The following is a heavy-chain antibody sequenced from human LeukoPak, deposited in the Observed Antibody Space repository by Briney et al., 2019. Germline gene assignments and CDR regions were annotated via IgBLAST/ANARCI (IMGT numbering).Heavy chain of an antibody. CDR1: GFTFDDYG. CDR3: ARGNSNFNY. J-gene: IGHJ4*02. CDR2: INRNGGTK. V-gene: IGHV3-20*01. Sequence: TGGSLRLSCAASGFTFDDYGMSWVRQAPGKGLEWVSGINRNGGTKNYADSVKGRFTISRDNAKNSLYLQMNSLRAEDTTLYHCARGNSNFNYWGQATLVTVSS. D-gene: IGHD2/OR15-2a*01.